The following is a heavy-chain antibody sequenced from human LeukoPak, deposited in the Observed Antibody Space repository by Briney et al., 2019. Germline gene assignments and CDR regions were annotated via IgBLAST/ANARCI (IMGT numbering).Heavy chain of an antibody. D-gene: IGHD3-10*01. CDR1: QFTLRTYE. V-gene: IGHV3-48*03. CDR3: ARDQWFGELSTFYGMDV. Sequence: PGGSLRLSCAASQFTLRTYEMNWVRQAPGKGLEWVSYISRTGRTIFYADSVKGRFTISRDNAKNSLYLQMNSLRAEDTAVYYCARDQWFGELSTFYGMDVWGQGTTVTVSS. J-gene: IGHJ6*02. CDR2: ISRTGRTI.